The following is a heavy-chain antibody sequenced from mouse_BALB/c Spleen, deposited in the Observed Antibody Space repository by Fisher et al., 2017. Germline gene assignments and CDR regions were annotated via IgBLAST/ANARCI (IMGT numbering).Heavy chain of an antibody. Sequence: KFKGKATMTVDKSSSTAYMELARLTSEDSAIYYCARVITTSYAMDYWGQGTSVTVSS. D-gene: IGHD2-4*01. J-gene: IGHJ4*01. V-gene: IGHV1S137*01. CDR3: ARVITTSYAMDY.